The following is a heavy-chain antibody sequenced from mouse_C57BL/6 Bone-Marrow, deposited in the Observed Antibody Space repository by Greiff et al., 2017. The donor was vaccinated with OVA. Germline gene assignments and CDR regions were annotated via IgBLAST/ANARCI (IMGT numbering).Heavy chain of an antibody. CDR2: IYPGGGYT. V-gene: IGHV1-63*01. D-gene: IGHD2-5*01. CDR3: ARRNSNYYPYWYFDV. Sequence: QVQLQQSGAELVRPGTSVKMSCKASGYTFTNYWIGWAKQRPGHGLEWIGDIYPGGGYTNYNEKFKGKATLTADKSSSTAYMQFSSLTSEDSAIYYCARRNSNYYPYWYFDVWGTGTTVTVSS. CDR1: GYTFTNYW. J-gene: IGHJ1*03.